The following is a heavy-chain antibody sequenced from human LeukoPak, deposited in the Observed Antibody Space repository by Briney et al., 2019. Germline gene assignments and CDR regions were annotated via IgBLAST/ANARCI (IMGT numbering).Heavy chain of an antibody. CDR1: GGSFSGYY. V-gene: IGHV4-34*01. CDR2: INHSGST. J-gene: IGHJ5*02. CDR3: ARGRFLEWLFYGGFWFDP. Sequence: RASETLSLTCAVYGGSFSGYYWSWIRQPPGKGLEWIGEINHSGSTNYNPSLKSRVTISVDTSKNQFSMKLSSVTAADTAVYYCARGRFLEWLFYGGFWFDPWGQGTLVTVSS. D-gene: IGHD3-3*01.